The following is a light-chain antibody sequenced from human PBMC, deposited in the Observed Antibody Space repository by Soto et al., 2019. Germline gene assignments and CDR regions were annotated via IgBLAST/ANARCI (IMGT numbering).Light chain of an antibody. CDR1: SSDVGGYNY. CDR3: CSYAGGSYV. Sequence: SVLPQPRSVSGSPGQSVAISCTGNSSDVGGYNYVSWYQQHPGKAPKLMIYDVSKRPSGVPDRFSGSKSGNTASLTISGLQAEDEADYYCCSYAGGSYVFGTGTKVTVL. V-gene: IGLV2-11*01. CDR2: DVS. J-gene: IGLJ1*01.